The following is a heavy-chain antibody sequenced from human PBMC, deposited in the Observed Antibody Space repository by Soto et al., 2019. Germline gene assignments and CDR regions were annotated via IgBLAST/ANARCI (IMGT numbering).Heavy chain of an antibody. CDR1: DGSVSSGSYY. CDR2: IYSSGST. Sequence: SSETLSLTCTVSDGSVSSGSYYWTWIRQPPGKGLEWIGYIYSSGSTLYSPSLKSRVIISLDTSMKQFSLKVSSVTAADTAVYYCARDSLGFFDSWGQGTLVTVSS. V-gene: IGHV4-61*01. D-gene: IGHD6-13*01. J-gene: IGHJ4*02. CDR3: ARDSLGFFDS.